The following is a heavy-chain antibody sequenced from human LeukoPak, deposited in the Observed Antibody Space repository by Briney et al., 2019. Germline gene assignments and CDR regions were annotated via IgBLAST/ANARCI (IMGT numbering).Heavy chain of an antibody. Sequence: PGGSLRLSCAASGFTFSDYYMSWIRQAPGKGLEWVSYISSSGSTIYYADSVKGRFTISRDNAKNSLYLQMNSLRAEDTALYYCARDRPRGDYYYMDVWGKGTTVTVSS. V-gene: IGHV3-11*01. D-gene: IGHD3-10*01. CDR1: GFTFSDYY. J-gene: IGHJ6*03. CDR3: ARDRPRGDYYYMDV. CDR2: ISSSGSTI.